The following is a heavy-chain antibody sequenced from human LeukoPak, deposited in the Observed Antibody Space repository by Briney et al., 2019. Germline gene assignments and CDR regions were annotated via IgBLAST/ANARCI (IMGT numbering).Heavy chain of an antibody. CDR1: GFSFSSFG. V-gene: IGHV3-21*04. Sequence: GGSLRLSCAASGFSFSSFGMNWVRQAPGKGLEWVASISSSSSYISYTDSVKGRFTISRDNSKNTLYLQMNSLRAEDTAVYYCAKDQDVVVPAAMRPEYYFDYWGQGTLVTVSS. CDR3: AKDQDVVVPAAMRPEYYFDY. J-gene: IGHJ4*02. D-gene: IGHD2-2*01. CDR2: ISSSSSYI.